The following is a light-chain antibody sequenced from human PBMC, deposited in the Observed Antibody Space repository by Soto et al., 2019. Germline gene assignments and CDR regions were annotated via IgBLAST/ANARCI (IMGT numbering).Light chain of an antibody. CDR1: SSDVGGYNF. CDR2: DVS. J-gene: IGLJ2*01. V-gene: IGLV2-14*01. CDR3: SSYTRSSTVV. Sequence: QSVLTQPASASGSPGQSITMSCTGTSSDVGGYNFVSWYQQLPGKAPKLMIYDVSDRPSGVSNRFSGSKSGNTASLTISGLQAEDEADYYCSSYTRSSTVVFGGGTKVTVL.